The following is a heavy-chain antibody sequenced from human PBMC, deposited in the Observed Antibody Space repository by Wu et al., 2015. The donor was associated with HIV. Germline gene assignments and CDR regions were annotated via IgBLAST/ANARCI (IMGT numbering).Heavy chain of an antibody. CDR1: GFTFNNYI. CDR3: ARGGVYTINVGDYSYYYYMDV. V-gene: IGHV1-18*01. D-gene: IGHD3-16*01. CDR2: IIPQNGDT. Sequence: QVQLAQLGVEVRKPGASVKVSCKASGFTFNNYIIVWVRQAPGQGLEWMGWIIPQNGDTDLAPNVQNRVSMTTDASTNLAYMELRTLTSDDTAVYYCARGGVYTINVGDYSYYYYMDVWGKGTTVTVSS. J-gene: IGHJ6*03.